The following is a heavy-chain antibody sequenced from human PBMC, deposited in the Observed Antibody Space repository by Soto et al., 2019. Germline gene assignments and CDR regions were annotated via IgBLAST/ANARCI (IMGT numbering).Heavy chain of an antibody. Sequence: LSLTCTVSPDSISSYCWSWIRQPASKALEWIVPIXTSGTTKHDPPLKSRVTMSVDTSKNQFSLTLSSVIAADTAVYYCAATNRVYDWFDPWGQGTLVTVSS. CDR1: PDSISSYC. CDR2: IXTSGTT. J-gene: IGHJ5*02. V-gene: IGHV4-4*07. D-gene: IGHD6-13*01. CDR3: AATNRVYDWFDP.